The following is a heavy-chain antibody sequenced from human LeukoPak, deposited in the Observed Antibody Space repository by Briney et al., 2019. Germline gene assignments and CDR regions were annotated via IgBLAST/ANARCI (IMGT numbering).Heavy chain of an antibody. CDR1: GFAFNNYA. Sequence: PGRSLRLSCAASGFAFNNYAMHWVRQAPGKGLEWVSGISWNSGALGYADSVRGRFTISRDNGKNSLYLQMTSLRPEDTAFYYCAKGLTNSWSVEDWFDPWGQGTLVTVSS. V-gene: IGHV3-9*01. D-gene: IGHD6-13*01. CDR3: AKGLTNSWSVEDWFDP. CDR2: ISWNSGAL. J-gene: IGHJ5*02.